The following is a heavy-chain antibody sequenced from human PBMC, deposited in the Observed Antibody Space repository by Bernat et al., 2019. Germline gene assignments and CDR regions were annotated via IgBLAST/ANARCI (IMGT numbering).Heavy chain of an antibody. CDR3: TTGPSRCSGGSCYRDY. CDR2: IKSKTDGGTT. CDR1: GFTFSNAW. Sequence: EVQLVESGGGLVKPGGSLRLSCAASGFTFSNAWMNWVRQAPGKGLEWVGRIKSKTDGGTTDYAAPVKGRFTISRDDSKNTLYLQMNSLKTEDTAVYYCTTGPSRCSGGSCYRDYWGQGTLVPVSP. J-gene: IGHJ4*02. D-gene: IGHD2-15*01. V-gene: IGHV3-15*07.